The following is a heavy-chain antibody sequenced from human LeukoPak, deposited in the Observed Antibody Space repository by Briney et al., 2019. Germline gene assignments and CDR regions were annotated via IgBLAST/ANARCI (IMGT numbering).Heavy chain of an antibody. CDR2: ISHDGSNK. Sequence: GGSLRLSCAASGVTFSSYAMHWVRQAPGKGLEWVAVISHDGSNKYYADSVKGRFTISRDNSKNTLYLQMNSLRAEDTAVYYCARDRSRKLLWFGEVFDYWGQGTLVTVSS. CDR1: GVTFSSYA. V-gene: IGHV3-30*04. CDR3: ARDRSRKLLWFGEVFDY. D-gene: IGHD3-10*01. J-gene: IGHJ4*02.